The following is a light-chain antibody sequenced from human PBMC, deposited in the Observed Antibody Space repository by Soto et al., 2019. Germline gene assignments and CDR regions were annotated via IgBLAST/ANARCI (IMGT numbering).Light chain of an antibody. CDR3: CSYAGSYRV. V-gene: IGLV2-23*01. J-gene: IGLJ1*01. CDR1: SSDVGSYNL. Sequence: QSALTQPASVSGSAGQSITIFCTGTSSDVGSYNLVSWYQQHPGKAPKLMIFEGSSRPSGVPDRFSGSKSGNTASLTISGLQAEDEADYYCCSYAGSYRVFGTGTKLTVL. CDR2: EGS.